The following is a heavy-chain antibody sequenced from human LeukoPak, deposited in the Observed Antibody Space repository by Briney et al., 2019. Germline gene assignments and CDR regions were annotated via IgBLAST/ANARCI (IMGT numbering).Heavy chain of an antibody. Sequence: GRSLRLSCAASGFTFSSYGMHWVRQAPGKGLEWVGRIKSKTDGGTTDYAAPVKGRFTISRDDSKNTLYLQMNSLKTEDTAVYYCTTMTKYYYDSSGYLDFDYWGQGTLVTVSS. D-gene: IGHD3-22*01. CDR3: TTMTKYYYDSSGYLDFDY. CDR1: GFTFSSYG. J-gene: IGHJ4*02. V-gene: IGHV3-15*01. CDR2: IKSKTDGGTT.